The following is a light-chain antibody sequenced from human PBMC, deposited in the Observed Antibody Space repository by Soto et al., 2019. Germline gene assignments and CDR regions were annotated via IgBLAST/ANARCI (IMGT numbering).Light chain of an antibody. J-gene: IGKJ5*01. Sequence: EIVLTQSPGTLSLSPGERATLSCRASQSVSSSYLAWYQQKPGQAPRLLIYGASRRATGIPDRFSGSGSGTDFTLPISRLEPEDFAVYYCQQYGSSPQTFGQGTRLEIK. CDR2: GAS. V-gene: IGKV3-20*01. CDR3: QQYGSSPQT. CDR1: QSVSSSY.